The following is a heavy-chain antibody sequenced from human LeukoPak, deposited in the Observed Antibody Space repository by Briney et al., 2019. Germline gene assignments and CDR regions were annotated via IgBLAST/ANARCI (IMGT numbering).Heavy chain of an antibody. Sequence: SQTLSLTCTVSGGSISSGGYYWSWIRQHPGKGLEWNVYIYYSGSTYYNPSLKSRVTISVDTTNNQCSLKLKSVAAADTAIYYCARGYTNGVSQEVWLDPWGQGTLVIVSS. J-gene: IGHJ5*02. CDR1: GGSISSGGYY. CDR2: IYYSGST. D-gene: IGHD2-8*01. CDR3: ARGYTNGVSQEVWLDP. V-gene: IGHV4-31*03.